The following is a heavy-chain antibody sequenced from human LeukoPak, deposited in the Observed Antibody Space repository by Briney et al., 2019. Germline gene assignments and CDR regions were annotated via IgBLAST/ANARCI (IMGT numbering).Heavy chain of an antibody. J-gene: IGHJ4*02. CDR2: KKEGVSDK. CDR1: GFTFSSYW. V-gene: IGHV3-7*01. CDR3: ARVSGYSYGPRDRFDY. D-gene: IGHD5-18*01. Sequence: QSGGAPRLSCAASGFTFSSYWMSWVRQAPGKGLEWVANKKEGVSDKYYVESVNIRFTISKDNANNSLNLQINSLRAADTAVYYCARVSGYSYGPRDRFDYWRQGTLVSVPS.